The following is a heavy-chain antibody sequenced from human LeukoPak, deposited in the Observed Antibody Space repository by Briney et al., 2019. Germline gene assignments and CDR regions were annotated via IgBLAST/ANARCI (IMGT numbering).Heavy chain of an antibody. V-gene: IGHV3-11*01. CDR3: ARVLREWLLFGWFDP. CDR2: ISSSGSTI. J-gene: IGHJ5*02. D-gene: IGHD3-3*01. Sequence: GGSLRLSCAASGFTFSVYYMSWIRQAPGKGLEWVSYISSSGSTIYYAGSLKGRFTISRDNAKNSLYLQMNSLRAEDTAVYYCARVLREWLLFGWFDPWGQGTLVTVSS. CDR1: GFTFSVYY.